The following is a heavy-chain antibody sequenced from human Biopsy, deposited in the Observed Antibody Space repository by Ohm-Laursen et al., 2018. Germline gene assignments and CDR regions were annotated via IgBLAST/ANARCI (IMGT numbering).Heavy chain of an antibody. Sequence: SLRLSCAASGFTFSDYAMNWVRQAPGKGLEWVSTISGSGGNTYYADSVRGRFTVSRDGSKSTLYLRMSSLSAEDTAFYYCAKGGYCTTSSCYVDLDYWGQGTLVTVSS. CDR2: ISGSGGNT. CDR3: AKGGYCTTSSCYVDLDY. CDR1: GFTFSDYA. V-gene: IGHV3-23*01. D-gene: IGHD2-2*01. J-gene: IGHJ4*02.